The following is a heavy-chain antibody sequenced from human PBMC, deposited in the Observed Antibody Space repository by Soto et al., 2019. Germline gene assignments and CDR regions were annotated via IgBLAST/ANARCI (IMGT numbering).Heavy chain of an antibody. CDR1: GFTFSSYG. V-gene: IGHV3-30*18. Sequence: QVQLVESGGGVVQPGRSLRLSCAASGFTFSSYGMHWVRQAPGKGLEWVAVISYDGSNKYYADSVKGRFTISRDNSKNTLYLQMNSLRAEDTAVYYCAKDLQLLWFGEHGGEYFDNWGQGTLVTVSS. D-gene: IGHD3-10*01. J-gene: IGHJ4*02. CDR3: AKDLQLLWFGEHGGEYFDN. CDR2: ISYDGSNK.